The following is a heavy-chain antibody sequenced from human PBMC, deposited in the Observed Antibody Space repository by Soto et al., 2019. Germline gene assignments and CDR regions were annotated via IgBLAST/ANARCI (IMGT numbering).Heavy chain of an antibody. D-gene: IGHD3-3*01. Sequence: GGSLRLSCAASGFTFSSYAMSWVRQAPGKGLEWVSAISGSGGSTYYADSVKGRFTISRDNSKNTRYLQMNSLRDEDTAVYYCAKGPASSRRKITTPGSYYYYYMDVWGKGTTVTVSS. CDR1: GFTFSSYA. CDR2: ISGSGGST. CDR3: AKGPASSRRKITTPGSYYYYYMDV. V-gene: IGHV3-23*01. J-gene: IGHJ6*03.